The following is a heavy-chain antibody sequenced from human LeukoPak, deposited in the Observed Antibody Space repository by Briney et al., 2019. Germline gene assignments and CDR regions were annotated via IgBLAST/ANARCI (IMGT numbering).Heavy chain of an antibody. J-gene: IGHJ4*02. CDR3: AAGLVHESDY. V-gene: IGHV3-30*03. D-gene: IGHD6-19*01. CDR2: ISYDGSNK. CDR1: GFTFSTYG. Sequence: PGRSLRLSCAASGFTFSTYGMHWVRQAPGKGLEWVAIISYDGSNKYYADSVKGRFTISRDNSKNTLYPQMNSLRAEDTAVYYCAAGLVHESDYWGQGTLVTVSS.